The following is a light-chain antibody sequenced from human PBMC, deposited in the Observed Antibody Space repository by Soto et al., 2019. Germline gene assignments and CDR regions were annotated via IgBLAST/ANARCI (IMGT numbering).Light chain of an antibody. J-gene: IGLJ1*01. Sequence: QSALTQPRSVSGSPGQSVTISCTGTSSDVGDYDYVSWYQQHPGKAPKLMIYDVSKRPSGVPDRFSGSKSGNTASLTISGLQAEDEADYYCCSYAGSHTYVFGTETKVTVL. CDR2: DVS. V-gene: IGLV2-11*01. CDR1: SSDVGDYDY. CDR3: CSYAGSHTYV.